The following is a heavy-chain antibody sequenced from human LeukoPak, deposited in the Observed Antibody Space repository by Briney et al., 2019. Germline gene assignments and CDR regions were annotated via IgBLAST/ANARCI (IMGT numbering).Heavy chain of an antibody. CDR1: GYSATSYW. V-gene: IGHV5-51*01. J-gene: IGHJ4*02. D-gene: IGHD1-26*01. Sequence: GESLKISCKGSGYSATSYWIGWVRQMPAKGREWMVIIYPGDSDTRYSPSFQGQGTISADKSISLAYLQWSSVKASDTAMYYCARHVPLGIVGAIDYWGQGTLVTVSS. CDR2: IYPGDSDT. CDR3: ARHVPLGIVGAIDY.